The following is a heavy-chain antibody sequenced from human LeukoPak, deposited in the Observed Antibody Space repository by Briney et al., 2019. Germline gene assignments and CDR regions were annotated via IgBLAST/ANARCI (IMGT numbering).Heavy chain of an antibody. CDR2: ISGSGSST. CDR3: AKDLSSSWNDY. V-gene: IGHV3-23*01. J-gene: IGHJ4*02. D-gene: IGHD6-6*01. Sequence: GGSLRLSCTASGFTFSRYPMTWVRQAPGKGLEWVSSISGSGSSTYYADSVKGRFTISRDNSKNTLYLQMNSLRAEDTAVYYCAKDLSSSWNDYWGQGTLVTVSS. CDR1: GFTFSRYP.